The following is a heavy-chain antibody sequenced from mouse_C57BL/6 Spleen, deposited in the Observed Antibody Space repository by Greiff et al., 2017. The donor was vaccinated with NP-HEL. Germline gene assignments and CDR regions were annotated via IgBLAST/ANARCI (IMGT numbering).Heavy chain of an antibody. CDR1: GYSFTGYY. V-gene: IGHV1-42*01. J-gene: IGHJ2*01. D-gene: IGHD2-4*01. CDR2: INPSTGGT. Sequence: DVQLQESGPELVKPGASVKISCKASGYSFTGYYMNWVKQSPEKSLEWIGEINPSTGGTTYNQKFKAKATLTVDKSSSTAYMQLKSLTSEDSAVYYCAREGDYDFDYWGQGTTLTVSS. CDR3: AREGDYDFDY.